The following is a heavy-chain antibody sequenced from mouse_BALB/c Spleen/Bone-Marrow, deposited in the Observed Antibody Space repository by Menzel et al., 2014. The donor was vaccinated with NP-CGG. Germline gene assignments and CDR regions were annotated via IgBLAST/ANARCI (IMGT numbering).Heavy chain of an antibody. Sequence: EVQLQQSGAELVKPGASVKLSCTASGFNIKDTYMHWVKQRPEQGLEWIGRIDPANGNTKYDPKFQGKATITADTSSNTAYLQHSSLTSEDTAVYYCTRGYGNYALYYYAMDYWGQGTSVTVSS. J-gene: IGHJ4*01. CDR3: TRGYGNYALYYYAMDY. CDR1: GFNIKDTY. V-gene: IGHV14-3*02. CDR2: IDPANGNT. D-gene: IGHD2-10*02.